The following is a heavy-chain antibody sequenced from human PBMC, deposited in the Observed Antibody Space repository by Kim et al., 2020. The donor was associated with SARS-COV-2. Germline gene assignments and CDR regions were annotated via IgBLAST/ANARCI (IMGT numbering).Heavy chain of an antibody. CDR2: FDPEDGET. Sequence: ASVKVSCKVSGYTLTELSMHWVRQAPGKGLEWMGGFDPEDGETIYAQKFQGRVTMTEDTSTDTAYMELSSLRSEDTAVYYCATPPMSGGYFDYWGQGTLVTVSS. J-gene: IGHJ4*02. CDR1: GYTLTELS. V-gene: IGHV1-24*01. CDR3: ATPPMSGGYFDY. D-gene: IGHD2-15*01.